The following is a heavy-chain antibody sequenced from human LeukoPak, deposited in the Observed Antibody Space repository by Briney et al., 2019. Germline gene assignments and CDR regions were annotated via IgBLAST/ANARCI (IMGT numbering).Heavy chain of an antibody. CDR2: ISAYNGNT. CDR1: GYTFTSYG. D-gene: IGHD6-13*01. CDR3: ATDGNTYSSSWYSYYYYYYMDV. J-gene: IGHJ6*03. Sequence: ASVKVSCKASGYTFTSYGISWVRQAPGQGLEWMGWISAYNGNTNYAQKLQGRVTMTTDTSTSTAYMELRSLRSDDTAVYYCATDGNTYSSSWYSYYYYYYMDVWGKGTTVTVSS. V-gene: IGHV1-18*01.